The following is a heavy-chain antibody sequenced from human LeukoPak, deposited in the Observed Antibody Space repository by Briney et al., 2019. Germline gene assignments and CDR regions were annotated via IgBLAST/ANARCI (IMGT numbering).Heavy chain of an antibody. CDR3: ARLHVAPNDYGDPGNFDY. D-gene: IGHD4-17*01. J-gene: IGHJ4*02. V-gene: IGHV4-39*01. Sequence: PSETLSLTCTVSGGSISSSSYYWGWIRQPPGKGLEWIGSIYYSGSTYYNPSLKSRVTISVDTSKNQFSLKLSSVTAADTAVYYCARLHVAPNDYGDPGNFDYWGQGTLVTVSS. CDR2: IYYSGST. CDR1: GGSISSSSYY.